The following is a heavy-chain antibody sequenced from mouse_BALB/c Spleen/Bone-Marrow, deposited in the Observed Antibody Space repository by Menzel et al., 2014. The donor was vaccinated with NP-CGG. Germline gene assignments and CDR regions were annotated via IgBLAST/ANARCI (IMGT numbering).Heavy chain of an antibody. V-gene: IGHV1S135*01. CDR3: ARSGGYQPLYAMDY. J-gene: IGHJ4*01. CDR2: IDPYNGGT. D-gene: IGHD2-2*01. CDR1: GYSFTDYN. Sequence: LVESGPELVKPGASVKVSCKASGYSFTDYNMYWVKQSHGKSLEWIGYIDPYNGGTSYNQKFKGMATLTVDKSSSTAFMHLNSLTSEDSAVYYCARSGGYQPLYAMDYWGQGTSVTVSS.